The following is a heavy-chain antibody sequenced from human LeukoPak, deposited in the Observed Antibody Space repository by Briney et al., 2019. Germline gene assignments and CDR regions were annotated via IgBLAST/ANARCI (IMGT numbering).Heavy chain of an antibody. J-gene: IGHJ3*02. V-gene: IGHV4-59*01. Sequence: PSETLSLTCTVSGGSIGSYYWSWIRQPPGKGLDWIGYIYYSGSTNYNPSLKSRVTISVDTSKNQFSLKLSSVTAADTAVYYCARRVAARPRYAFDIWGQRTMVTVSS. D-gene: IGHD6-6*01. CDR1: GGSIGSYY. CDR2: IYYSGST. CDR3: ARRVAARPRYAFDI.